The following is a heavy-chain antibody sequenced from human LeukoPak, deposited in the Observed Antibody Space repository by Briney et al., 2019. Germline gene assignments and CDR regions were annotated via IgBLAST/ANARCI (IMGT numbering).Heavy chain of an antibody. D-gene: IGHD4-17*01. CDR1: GGSFSGYY. J-gene: IGHJ4*02. Sequence: NPSETLSLTCAVYGGSFSGYYWSWIRQPPGKGLEWIGEITHSGSTNYNPSLKSRVTISTDTSKNQFSLKLSSVTAADTAVYYCARDLRTVDYGDPRDYFDYWGQGTLVTISS. CDR3: ARDLRTVDYGDPRDYFDY. V-gene: IGHV4-34*01. CDR2: ITHSGST.